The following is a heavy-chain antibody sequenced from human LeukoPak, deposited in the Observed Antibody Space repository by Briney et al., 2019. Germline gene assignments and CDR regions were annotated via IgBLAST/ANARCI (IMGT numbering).Heavy chain of an antibody. CDR2: IYYSGST. V-gene: IGHV4-61*05. Sequence: PSESLSLTCTVSGGSIGSSSYYWGWIRQPPGKGLEWIGYIYYSGSTNYKPSLKSRVTISVETSKNQFSLKLRSVTAADTAVYYCARVTGYMIEDYFDYWGQGTLVTVSS. D-gene: IGHD3-22*01. CDR1: GGSIGSSSYY. J-gene: IGHJ4*02. CDR3: ARVTGYMIEDYFDY.